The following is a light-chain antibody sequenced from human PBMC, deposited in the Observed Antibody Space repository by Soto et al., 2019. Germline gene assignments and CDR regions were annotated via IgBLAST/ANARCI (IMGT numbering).Light chain of an antibody. CDR3: QQYNIWPRS. Sequence: EIVLTQSPATLSVSPGERATLSCRASQTISHFLAWYQQKPGQAPSLLIYGVSTRASGFPARFSGSGSGTEFALTISSLQSDDSAVYFCQQYNIWPRSFGPGTKVDIK. J-gene: IGKJ3*01. V-gene: IGKV3-15*01. CDR2: GVS. CDR1: QTISHF.